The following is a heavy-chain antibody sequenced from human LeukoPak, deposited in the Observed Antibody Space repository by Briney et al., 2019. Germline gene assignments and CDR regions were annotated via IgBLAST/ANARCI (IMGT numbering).Heavy chain of an antibody. CDR2: INHSGST. V-gene: IGHV4-34*01. J-gene: IGHJ4*02. CDR1: GGSFSGYY. Sequence: SETLSLTCAVYGGSFSGYYWSWIRQPPGKGLEWIGEINHSGSTNYNPSLKSRVTISVDTSKNQFSLKLSSVTAADTAVYYCASIGGSSAYYFDYWGQGTLVTVSS. CDR3: ASIGGSSAYYFDY. D-gene: IGHD6-13*01.